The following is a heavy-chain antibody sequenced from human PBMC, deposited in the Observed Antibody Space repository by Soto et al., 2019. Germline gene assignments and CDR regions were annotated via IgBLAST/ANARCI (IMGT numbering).Heavy chain of an antibody. D-gene: IGHD1-1*01. CDR1: GFTFSSYA. CDR3: ARAPTTGTQPHFDY. V-gene: IGHV3-64*01. Sequence: PGGSLRLSCAASGFTFSSYAMHWVRQAPGKGLEYVSAISSNGGSTYYANSVKGRFTISRGNSKNTLYLQMGSLRAEDMAVYYCARAPTTGTQPHFDYWGQGTLVTVSS. CDR2: ISSNGGST. J-gene: IGHJ4*02.